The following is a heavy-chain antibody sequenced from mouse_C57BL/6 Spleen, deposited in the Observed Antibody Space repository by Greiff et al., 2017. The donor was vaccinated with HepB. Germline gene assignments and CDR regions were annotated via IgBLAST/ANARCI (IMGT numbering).Heavy chain of an antibody. CDR1: GFSLTSYG. D-gene: IGHD2-5*01. J-gene: IGHJ1*03. CDR2: IWGVGST. CDR3: ARDYYSNRGWYFDV. Sequence: VMLVESGPGLVAPSQSLSITCTVSGFSLTSYGVDWVRQSPGKGLEWLGVIWGVGSTNYNSALKSRLSISKDNSKSQVFLKMNSLQTDDTAMYYCARDYYSNRGWYFDVWGTGTTVTVSS. V-gene: IGHV2-6*01.